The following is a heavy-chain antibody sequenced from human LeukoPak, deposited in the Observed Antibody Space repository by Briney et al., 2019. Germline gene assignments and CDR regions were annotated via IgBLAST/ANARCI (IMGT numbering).Heavy chain of an antibody. D-gene: IGHD2-15*01. Sequence: PSETLSLTCTVSGGSISSYYWSWIRQPPGKGLEWIGRIYTSGSTNYNPSLKSRVTMSVDTSKNQFSLKLSSVTAADTAVYYCARQTFNSGGSFNFDYWGQGTLVTVSS. CDR3: ARQTFNSGGSFNFDY. CDR2: IYTSGST. CDR1: GGSISSYY. J-gene: IGHJ4*02. V-gene: IGHV4-4*07.